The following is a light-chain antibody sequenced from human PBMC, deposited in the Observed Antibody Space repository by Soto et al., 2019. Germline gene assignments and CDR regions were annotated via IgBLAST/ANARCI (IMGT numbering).Light chain of an antibody. CDR2: EVT. CDR1: SSAVGGYNY. Sequence: QSALTQPASVSGSPGQSITISCTGTSSAVGGYNYVSWYQQYPGKAPKVMIYEVTNRHSGVSNRFSGSKSGNTAPLTISGLQAEDEADYYCSSYTSSNTLIFGGGTKVTVL. J-gene: IGLJ2*01. V-gene: IGLV2-14*01. CDR3: SSYTSSNTLI.